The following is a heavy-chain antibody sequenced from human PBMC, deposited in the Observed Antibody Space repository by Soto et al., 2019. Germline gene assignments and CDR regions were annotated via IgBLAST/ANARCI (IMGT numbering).Heavy chain of an antibody. J-gene: IGHJ3*02. V-gene: IGHV3-53*01. CDR1: GFTVSSNY. D-gene: IGHD3-22*01. Sequence: AGGSLRLSCAASGFTVSSNYMSWVRQAPGKGLEWVSVIYSGGSTYYADSVKGRFTISRDNSKNTLYLQMNSLRAEDTAVYYCARVGGGYYYDSSGPSDAAFGIWGQGTMVTVSS. CDR2: IYSGGST. CDR3: ARVGGGYYYDSSGPSDAAFGI.